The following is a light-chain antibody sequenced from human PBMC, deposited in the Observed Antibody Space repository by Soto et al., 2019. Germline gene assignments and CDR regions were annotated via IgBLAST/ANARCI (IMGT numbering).Light chain of an antibody. CDR1: QGLVDSDGNTY. CDR3: MQGTHWPWT. V-gene: IGKV2-30*01. CDR2: KVS. Sequence: DVVMTQSPLSLPVTLGQPASISCRSSQGLVDSDGNTYLNWFQQRPGQSPRRLISKVSNRDSGVPARFSGSGSGTDFTLKISRVEAEDVGVYYCMQGTHWPWTFGQGTKVEIK. J-gene: IGKJ1*01.